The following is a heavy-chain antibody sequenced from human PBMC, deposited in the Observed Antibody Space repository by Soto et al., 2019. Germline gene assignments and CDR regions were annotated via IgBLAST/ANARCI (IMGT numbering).Heavy chain of an antibody. J-gene: IGHJ4*02. CDR1: GGTFSSYA. CDR2: IISIFGTA. Sequence: GASVKVSCKASGGTFSSYAISWVRQAPGQGLEWMGGIISIFGTANYAQKFQGRVTITADESTSTAYMELSSLRSEDTAVYYCARQTDFWSGYYLSFGYWGQGTLVTVSS. D-gene: IGHD3-3*01. CDR3: ARQTDFWSGYYLSFGY. V-gene: IGHV1-69*13.